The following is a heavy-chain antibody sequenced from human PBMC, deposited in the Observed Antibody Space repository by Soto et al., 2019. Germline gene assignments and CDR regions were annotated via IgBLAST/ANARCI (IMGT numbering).Heavy chain of an antibody. D-gene: IGHD2-21*01. Sequence: SETLSLTCTVSGVSIHNSHSFWAWIRQPPGKGLEFIGSVYHNGGAHYNSSLKSRVTISVDTAHNQVSLRMRSLTAADTAVYYCGRVVEGAARHSDPDSWGYGILVTVSS. CDR2: VYHNGGA. CDR3: GRVVEGAARHSDPDS. V-gene: IGHV4-39*01. CDR1: GVSIHNSHSF. J-gene: IGHJ5*01.